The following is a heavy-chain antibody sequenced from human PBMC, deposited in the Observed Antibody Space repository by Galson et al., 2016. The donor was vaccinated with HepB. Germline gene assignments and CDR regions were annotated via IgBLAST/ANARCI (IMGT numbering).Heavy chain of an antibody. CDR3: AREDWNYSYYGLDV. J-gene: IGHJ6*02. D-gene: IGHD3/OR15-3a*01. V-gene: IGHV4-30-4*08. CDR2: THYSGST. Sequence: SWVRQAPGKGLEWIGYTHYSGSTYYNPSLKSRVTISVDTSKNQFSLKLSSVTAADTAVYYCAREDWNYSYYGLDVWGQGTTVTVSS.